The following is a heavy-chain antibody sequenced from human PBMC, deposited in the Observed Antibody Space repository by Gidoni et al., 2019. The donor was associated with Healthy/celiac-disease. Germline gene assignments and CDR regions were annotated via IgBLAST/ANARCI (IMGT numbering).Heavy chain of an antibody. D-gene: IGHD7-27*01. V-gene: IGHV4-39*01. CDR2: IYYSGST. CDR3: ARLLPGAGAVY. Sequence: QLQLQESGPGLVKPSETLSLTCTVSGGSISSSSYYWGWIRQPPGKGLEWIGSIYYSGSTYYNPSLKSRVTISVDTSKNQFSLKLSSVTAADTAVYYCARLLPGAGAVYWGQGTLVTVSS. CDR1: GGSISSSSYY. J-gene: IGHJ4*02.